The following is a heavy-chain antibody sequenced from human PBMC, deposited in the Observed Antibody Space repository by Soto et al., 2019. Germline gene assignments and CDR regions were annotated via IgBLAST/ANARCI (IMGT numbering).Heavy chain of an antibody. CDR3: ASQGTAVVTQAYFDV. CDR1: GGSISSDY. J-gene: IGHJ4*02. Sequence: PSETLSLTCTVSGGSISSDYWSWVRPAPGKGLEWIGRIYYRGSTNYNPSLRSRSTISVDASKSQFSLKLNSVTAADTALYFCASQGTAVVTQAYFDVWGPGSLVTVSS. CDR2: IYYRGST. V-gene: IGHV4-59*08. D-gene: IGHD2-21*02.